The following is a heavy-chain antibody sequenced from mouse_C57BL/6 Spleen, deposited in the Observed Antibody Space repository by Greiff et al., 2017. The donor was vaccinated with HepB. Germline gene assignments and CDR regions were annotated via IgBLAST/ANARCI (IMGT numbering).Heavy chain of an antibody. CDR2: INPNNGGT. J-gene: IGHJ3*01. D-gene: IGHD1-1*01. V-gene: IGHV1-26*01. Sequence: VQLQQSGPELVKPGASVKISCKASGYTITDYYMNWVKQSHGKSLEWIGDINPNNGGTSYNQKFKGKATLTVDKSSSTAYMELRSLTSEDSAVYYCARRGYYGSPAWFAYWGQGTLVTVSA. CDR1: GYTITDYY. CDR3: ARRGYYGSPAWFAY.